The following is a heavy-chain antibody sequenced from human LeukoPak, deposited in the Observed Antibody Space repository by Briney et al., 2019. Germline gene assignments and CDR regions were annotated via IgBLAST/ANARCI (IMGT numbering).Heavy chain of an antibody. D-gene: IGHD3-22*01. V-gene: IGHV4-59*01. CDR2: IYYSEST. CDR3: ARAEFTHYYYDSSSHLDD. CDR1: GGSISSYY. J-gene: IGHJ4*02. Sequence: PSETLSLTCTVSGGSISSYYWNWIRQPPGKGLEWIGYIYYSESTNYNPSLKSRVTISVETSKNQFSLKLSSLTAADTAVYYCARAEFTHYYYDSSSHLDDWGQGTLVTVSS.